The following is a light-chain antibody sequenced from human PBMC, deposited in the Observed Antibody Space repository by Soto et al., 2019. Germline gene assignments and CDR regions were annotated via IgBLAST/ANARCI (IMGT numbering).Light chain of an antibody. Sequence: QSVLTQPPSVSGAPGQRVTISCTGSSSNIGAGYDVHWYQQLPGTAPKLLIYGNSNRPSGVPDRFSGSKSGTSASLAITGLQAEAEADYSCQSYDSSLSAQVVSGGGTQLTVL. CDR2: GNS. J-gene: IGLJ2*01. CDR3: QSYDSSLSAQVV. CDR1: SSNIGAGYD. V-gene: IGLV1-40*01.